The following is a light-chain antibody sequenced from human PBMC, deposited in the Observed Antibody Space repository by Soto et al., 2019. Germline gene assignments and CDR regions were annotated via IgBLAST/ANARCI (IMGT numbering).Light chain of an antibody. CDR1: QSVLYSSNNKNY. V-gene: IGKV4-1*01. Sequence: DIVMTQSPDSLAVSLGERATINCNSSQSVLYSSNNKNYLAWYQQKPGQPAKLLIYWASTRESGVADRFSGSGSGTDFALTISILQAEDVAVYYCQQYYSTPYTFGQGTKLEIK. CDR2: WAS. J-gene: IGKJ2*01. CDR3: QQYYSTPYT.